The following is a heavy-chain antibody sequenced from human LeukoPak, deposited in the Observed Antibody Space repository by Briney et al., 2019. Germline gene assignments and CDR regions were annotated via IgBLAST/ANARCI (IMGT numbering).Heavy chain of an antibody. CDR3: ARDNNGYSSSVEFDY. J-gene: IGHJ4*02. Sequence: QSGGSLRLSCAASGFTLSSYWMHWVRQAPGKGLEWVAVISYDGSNKYYADSVKGRFTISRDNSKNTLYLQMNSLRAEDTAVYYCARDNNGYSSSVEFDYWGQGTLVTVSS. CDR1: GFTLSSYW. D-gene: IGHD6-6*01. CDR2: ISYDGSNK. V-gene: IGHV3-30-3*01.